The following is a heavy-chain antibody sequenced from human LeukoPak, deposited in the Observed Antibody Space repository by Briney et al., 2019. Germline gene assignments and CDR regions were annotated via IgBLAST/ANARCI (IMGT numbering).Heavy chain of an antibody. CDR3: ARDGSGSGWYFDY. V-gene: IGHV1-2*02. D-gene: IGHD6-19*01. CDR1: GSTFSGYY. J-gene: IGHJ4*02. CDR2: MNPNSGAT. Sequence: ASVKVSCKTSGSTFSGYYMHWVRQAPGQGLEWMGLMNPNSGATNYEQKFQGRVSLTRDMSISTAYLELTSVTSDDTAVYYCARDGSGSGWYFDYWGQGTLVTVSS.